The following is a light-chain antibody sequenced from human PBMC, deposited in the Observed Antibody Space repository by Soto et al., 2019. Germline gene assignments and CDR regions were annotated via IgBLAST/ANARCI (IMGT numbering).Light chain of an antibody. CDR2: DVT. J-gene: IGLJ3*02. CDR1: SSDVGGYNH. V-gene: IGLV2-14*03. CDR3: SSYTSSGTWV. Sequence: QSVLTQPASVSWSPGQSITISCTGTSSDVGGYNHVSWYQQHPGKVPKVMIYDVTNRPSGVSNRFSGSKSGNTASLTISGLQAEDEADYYCSSYTSSGTWVFGGGTKLTVL.